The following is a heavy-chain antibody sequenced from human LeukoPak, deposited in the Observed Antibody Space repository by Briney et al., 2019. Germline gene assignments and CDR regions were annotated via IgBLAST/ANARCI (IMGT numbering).Heavy chain of an antibody. D-gene: IGHD3-22*01. V-gene: IGHV3-21*01. J-gene: IGHJ3*02. CDR3: ARDTGQGTWFLTFDAFDI. CDR2: ISSSSSYI. Sequence: KAGGSLRLSCAASGFTFSSYSMNWVRQAPGKGLEWVSSISSSSSYIYYADSVKGRFTISRDNAKNSLYLQMNSLRAEDTAVYYCARDTGQGTWFLTFDAFDIWGQGTMVTVSS. CDR1: GFTFSSYS.